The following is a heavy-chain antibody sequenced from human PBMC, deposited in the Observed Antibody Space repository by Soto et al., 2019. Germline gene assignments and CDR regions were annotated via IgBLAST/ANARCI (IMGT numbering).Heavy chain of an antibody. CDR2: VYHTGDT. D-gene: IGHD2-21*02. CDR1: GGTVASSHW. J-gene: IGHJ5*02. Sequence: SETLSLTCGVSGGTVASSHWGSWVRQSPGRRLEWIGNVYHTGDTNFNPSLQSRVTFSVDKSNNQFSLRLTSVTAADTAVYFCAREIVTAGGNNYFDPWGPGTLVTVSS. V-gene: IGHV4-4*02. CDR3: AREIVTAGGNNYFDP.